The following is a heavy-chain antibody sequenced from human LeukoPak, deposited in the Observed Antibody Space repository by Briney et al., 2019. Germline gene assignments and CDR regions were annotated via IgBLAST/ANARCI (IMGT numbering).Heavy chain of an antibody. Sequence: PGGSLRLSCAASGFTFSSYAMSWVRQAPGKGLEWVSAISSSGTTTYYAHSVKGRFTISRDNAKNSLYLQMNSLRAEDTAVYYCTRLAVATPGVDPWGQGTLVIVSS. V-gene: IGHV3-48*04. CDR1: GFTFSSYA. J-gene: IGHJ5*02. CDR3: TRLAVATPGVDP. CDR2: ISSSGTTT. D-gene: IGHD5-12*01.